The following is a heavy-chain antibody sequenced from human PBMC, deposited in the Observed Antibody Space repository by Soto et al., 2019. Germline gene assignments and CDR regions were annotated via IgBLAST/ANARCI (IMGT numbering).Heavy chain of an antibody. J-gene: IGHJ6*03. V-gene: IGHV4-59*08. CDR1: GGSISSYY. CDR3: ARRFGWFGEFTYYYYMDV. D-gene: IGHD3-10*01. Sequence: LSLTCTVSGGSISSYYWSWIRQPPGKGLEWIGYIYYSGSTNYNPSLKSRVTISVDTSKNQFSLKLSSVTAADTAVYYCARRFGWFGEFTYYYYMDVWGKGTTVTVSS. CDR2: IYYSGST.